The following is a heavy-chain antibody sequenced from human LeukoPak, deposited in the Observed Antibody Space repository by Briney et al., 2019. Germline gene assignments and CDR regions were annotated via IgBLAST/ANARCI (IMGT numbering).Heavy chain of an antibody. D-gene: IGHD6-19*01. CDR3: ASTVAGRDY. CDR2: IYYSGST. CDR1: GGSISSGPYY. V-gene: IGHV4-61*10. J-gene: IGHJ4*02. Sequence: PSETLSLTCTVSGGSISSGPYYWNWIRQPAGKGLEWIGYIYYSGSTNYNPSLKSRVTISVDTSKNQFSLKLSSVTAAHTAVYYCASTVAGRDYWGQGTLVTVSS.